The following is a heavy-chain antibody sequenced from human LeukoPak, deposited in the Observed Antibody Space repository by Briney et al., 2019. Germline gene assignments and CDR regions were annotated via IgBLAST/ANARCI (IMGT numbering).Heavy chain of an antibody. V-gene: IGHV4-34*01. CDR2: INHSGST. CDR3: ARMNGYSSSRRGFDY. Sequence: PGGSLRLSCAASGFTFSSYGMHWVRQAPGKGLEWIGEINHSGSTNYNPSLKSRVTISVDTSKNQFSLKLSSVTAADTAVYYCARMNGYSSSRRGFDYWGQGTLVTVSS. CDR1: GFTFSSYG. J-gene: IGHJ4*02. D-gene: IGHD6-13*01.